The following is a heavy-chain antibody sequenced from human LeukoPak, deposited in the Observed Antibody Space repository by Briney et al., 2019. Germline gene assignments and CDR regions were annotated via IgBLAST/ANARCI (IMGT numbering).Heavy chain of an antibody. CDR2: INHSGST. V-gene: IGHV4-34*01. CDR1: GGSFSGYY. Sequence: KPSETLSLTCAVYGGSFSGYYWSWIRQPPVKGLEWIGEINHSGSTNYNPSLKSRVTISVDTSKNQFSLKLSSVTAADTAVYYCARGFWMTTVVTPLPWIDPWGQGTLVTVSS. D-gene: IGHD4-17*01. J-gene: IGHJ5*02. CDR3: ARGFWMTTVVTPLPWIDP.